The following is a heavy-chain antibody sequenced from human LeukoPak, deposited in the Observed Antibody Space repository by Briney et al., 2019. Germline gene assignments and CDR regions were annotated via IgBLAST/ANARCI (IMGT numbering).Heavy chain of an antibody. CDR3: ARTGDWKSANDHYYMDV. Sequence: PGGSLRLSCAASGFKFSSYAMSWVRQAPGKGLEWVSYISSSSSTIYYADSVKGRFTISRDNAKNSLYLQMNSLRDEDTAVYYCARTGDWKSANDHYYMDVWGKGTTVTVSS. CDR2: ISSSSSTI. D-gene: IGHD1-1*01. J-gene: IGHJ6*03. V-gene: IGHV3-48*02. CDR1: GFKFSSYA.